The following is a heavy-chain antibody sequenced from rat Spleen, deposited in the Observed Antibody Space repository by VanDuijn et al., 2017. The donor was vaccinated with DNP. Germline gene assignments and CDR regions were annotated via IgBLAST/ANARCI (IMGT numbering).Heavy chain of an antibody. CDR1: GFSLTNYG. CDR3: MNVAMAA. J-gene: IGHJ4*01. CDR2: ISSGGNT. Sequence: QVQLKESGPGLVQPSQTLSLTCTVSGFSLTNYGLNWVRQPPGKGLEWIAAISSGGNTYSKSGLKSRLSISRDTSKSQVFLKMNSLQTEETAISFCMNVAMAAWGQGTSVTVSS. V-gene: IGHV2S12*01.